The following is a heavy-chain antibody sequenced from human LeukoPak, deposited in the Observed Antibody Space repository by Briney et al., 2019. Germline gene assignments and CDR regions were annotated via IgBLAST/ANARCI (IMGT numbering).Heavy chain of an antibody. Sequence: PSETLSLTCTVSGGSISSYYWSWIRQLPGKGLEWIGFAYYSGSTDYNPSLKSRVTISVDTSKNQFSLRLSSVTAADTAVYYCARVPTTIGWYYFDYWGQGTLVTVSS. CDR1: GGSISSYY. D-gene: IGHD6-19*01. J-gene: IGHJ4*02. CDR3: ARVPTTIGWYYFDY. V-gene: IGHV4-59*01. CDR2: AYYSGST.